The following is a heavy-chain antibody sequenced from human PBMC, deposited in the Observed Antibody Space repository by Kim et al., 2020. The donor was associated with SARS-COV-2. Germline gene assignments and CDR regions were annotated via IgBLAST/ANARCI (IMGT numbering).Heavy chain of an antibody. CDR3: AKDHPGGGWPTFDL. Sequence: GDSVRGRFTISRDNSKNTVFLQMDSLRAEDTGLYYCAKDHPGGGWPTFDLWGQGTLVTVSS. J-gene: IGHJ4*02. V-gene: IGHV3-23*02. D-gene: IGHD6-19*01.